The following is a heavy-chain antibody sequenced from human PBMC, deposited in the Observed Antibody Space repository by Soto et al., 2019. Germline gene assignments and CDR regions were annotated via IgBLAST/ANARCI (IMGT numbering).Heavy chain of an antibody. CDR1: GGSISSYW. D-gene: IGHD2-15*01. CDR2: IYYTRST. CDR3: ARGPHCSGGNCYGEAFDP. Sequence: PSETLSLTCTVSGGSISSYWWSWLRQPPGRGLEWIGDIYYTRSTDYNPSLKSRVTISVDTSKNRVSLNLSSMTTADTAVYYCARGPHCSGGNCYGEAFDPWGQGTLVTVSS. J-gene: IGHJ5*02. V-gene: IGHV4-59*01.